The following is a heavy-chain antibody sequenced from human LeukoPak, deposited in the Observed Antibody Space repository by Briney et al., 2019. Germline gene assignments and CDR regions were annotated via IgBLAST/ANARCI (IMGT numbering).Heavy chain of an antibody. CDR3: ARDYHYDSSGPGPMDV. CDR2: IYTGGST. D-gene: IGHD3-22*01. CDR1: GFSVSSNY. J-gene: IGHJ6*02. V-gene: IGHV3-66*02. Sequence: PGGSLRLSCAASGFSVSSNYMTWVRQAPGKGLEWVSVIYTGGSTYYADSVKGRFTISRDKSKNTLYLQMNSLRVEDTAVYYCARDYHYDSSGPGPMDVWGQGTTVTVSS.